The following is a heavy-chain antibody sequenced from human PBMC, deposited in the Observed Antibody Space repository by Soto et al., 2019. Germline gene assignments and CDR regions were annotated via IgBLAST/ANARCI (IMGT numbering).Heavy chain of an antibody. CDR1: GFTFDDNA. Sequence: GGSLRLSCAVSGFTFDDNAMHWVRQAPEKGLEWVSGINWKSDIGYADSVKGRFTISSDNAENSLYLQMNSLRAEDTALYYCAISQDRGGRTTFIYWGQGTQVTVS. D-gene: IGHD3-16*01. CDR2: INWKSDI. CDR3: AISQDRGGRTTFIY. J-gene: IGHJ4*02. V-gene: IGHV3-9*01.